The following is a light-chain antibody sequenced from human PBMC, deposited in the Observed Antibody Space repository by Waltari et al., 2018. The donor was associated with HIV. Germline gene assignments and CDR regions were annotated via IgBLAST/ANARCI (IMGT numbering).Light chain of an antibody. J-gene: IGLJ2*01. V-gene: IGLV3-25*03. CDR3: QSTDSSGTYVV. CDR1: ALPNQY. CDR2: KDS. Sequence: SYELTQPPSLSVSPGRPASITCSGDALPNQYAYWYQQKAGQAPVLIIYKDSERPSGMPERFSGSSTGTTVTLTISGGQAEDEADYYCQSTDSSGTYVVFGGGTKVTVL.